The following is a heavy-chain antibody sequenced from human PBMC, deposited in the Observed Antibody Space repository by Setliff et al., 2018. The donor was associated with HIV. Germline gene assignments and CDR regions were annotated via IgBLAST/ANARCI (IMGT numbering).Heavy chain of an antibody. Sequence: PSETLSLTCTVSGGSISGSYYYWGWIRQPPGKGLEWIGSIYYSGSTYYNPSLKSRVTISVDTSKNQFYLRLSSVTAADTAVYYCASVRLTMIMMVDYFDQWGQGTLVTVSS. D-gene: IGHD3-22*01. CDR1: GGSISGSYYY. V-gene: IGHV4-39*01. CDR3: ASVRLTMIMMVDYFDQ. J-gene: IGHJ4*02. CDR2: IYYSGST.